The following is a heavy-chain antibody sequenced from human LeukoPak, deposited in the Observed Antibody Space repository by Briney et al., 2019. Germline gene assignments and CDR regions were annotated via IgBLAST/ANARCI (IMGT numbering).Heavy chain of an antibody. D-gene: IGHD3-10*01. V-gene: IGHV3-30*03. CDR2: ITYDGYYK. CDR3: ARHVVYGSGSYSFDY. CDR1: GFTFTSYG. J-gene: IGHJ4*02. Sequence: GTSLRLSCAASGFTFTSYGMHWVRQAPGKGLEWVALITYDGYYKYYSDSVKGRFTISSDTSKNTMYLQMNSLRAEDTAVYYCARHVVYGSGSYSFDYWGQGTLVTVSS.